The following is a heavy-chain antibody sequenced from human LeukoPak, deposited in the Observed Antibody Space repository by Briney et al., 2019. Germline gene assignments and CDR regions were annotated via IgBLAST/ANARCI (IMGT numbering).Heavy chain of an antibody. Sequence: GGSLRLSCAASGFTFSSYSMNWVRQAPGKGLEWVSSISSSSSYIYYADSVKGRFTISRDNAKNSLYLQMNSLRAEDTAVYYCARDRNYYDSSGLFDYWSQGTLVTVSS. CDR3: ARDRNYYDSSGLFDY. D-gene: IGHD3-22*01. CDR1: GFTFSSYS. V-gene: IGHV3-21*01. CDR2: ISSSSSYI. J-gene: IGHJ4*02.